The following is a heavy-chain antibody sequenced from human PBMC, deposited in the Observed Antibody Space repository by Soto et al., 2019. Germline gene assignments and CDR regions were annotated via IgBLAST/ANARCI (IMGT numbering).Heavy chain of an antibody. CDR2: IYWDDDK. CDR1: GFSLSTSGVS. CDR3: THRRGLGGLY. D-gene: IGHD3-10*01. Sequence: QITLKESGPTLVKPTQTLTLTCTFSGFSLSTSGVSVGWIRQPPGKALECLAVIYWDDDKRYRPSLQSRLTVTKDTSKNQVVLTMTNMDPVDTATYYCTHRRGLGGLYWGQGTLVTVSS. J-gene: IGHJ4*02. V-gene: IGHV2-5*02.